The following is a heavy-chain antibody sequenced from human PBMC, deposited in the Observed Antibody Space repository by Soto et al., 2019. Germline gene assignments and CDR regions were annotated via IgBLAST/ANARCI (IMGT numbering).Heavy chain of an antibody. D-gene: IGHD6-6*01. CDR3: ARYSSSSGRWFDP. V-gene: IGHV4-31*03. J-gene: IGHJ5*02. Sequence: QVQLQESGPGLVKPSQTLSLTCTVSGGSISSGGYYWSWIRQHPGKGLEWIGYIYYSGSTYYNPSLKSRVTISVDTSKNQFSLKVSSVTAADTAVYYCARYSSSSGRWFDPWGQGTLVTVSS. CDR1: GGSISSGGYY. CDR2: IYYSGST.